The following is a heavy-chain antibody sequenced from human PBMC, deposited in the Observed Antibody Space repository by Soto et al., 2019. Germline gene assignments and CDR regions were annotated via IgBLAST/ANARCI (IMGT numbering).Heavy chain of an antibody. Sequence: SETLSLTCTVSGGSISSYYWSWIRQPPGKGLERIGYIYYSGSTNYNPSLKSRVTISVDTSKDQFSLKLSSVTAADTAGYYCARVNPTYGSGSVDALDIWGQGTMVTVSS. V-gene: IGHV4-59*01. D-gene: IGHD3-10*01. CDR2: IYYSGST. CDR1: GGSISSYY. CDR3: ARVNPTYGSGSVDALDI. J-gene: IGHJ3*02.